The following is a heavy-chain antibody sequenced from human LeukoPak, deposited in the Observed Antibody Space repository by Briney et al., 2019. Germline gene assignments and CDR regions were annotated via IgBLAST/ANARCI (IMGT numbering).Heavy chain of an antibody. CDR1: GFTFSSHS. V-gene: IGHV3-7*01. J-gene: IGHJ6*03. CDR2: IKQDGSEK. Sequence: GGSLRLSCATFGFTFSSHSMSWVRQAPGKGLERVANIKQDGSEKHYVDSVKGRFSISRDNTKNSLYLQMSSLRAEDTAAYYCARAMGTSYGFWSGSYTVSYYYYMDVWGKGTTVAVS. D-gene: IGHD3-3*01. CDR3: ARAMGTSYGFWSGSYTVSYYYYMDV.